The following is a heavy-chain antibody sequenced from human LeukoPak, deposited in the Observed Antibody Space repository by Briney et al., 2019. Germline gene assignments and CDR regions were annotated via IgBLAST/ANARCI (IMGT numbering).Heavy chain of an antibody. D-gene: IGHD2-8*01. CDR3: ARDLAGSAVYYYDY. V-gene: IGHV3-23*01. CDR1: GFTFSSYA. Sequence: GVSLRLSCAASGFTFSSYAIGWVRQAPGKGLEWVSAISNSGGSTYYADSMKGRFTISRDNSKNTLYLQMNSLRAEDTAVYYCARDLAGSAVYYYDYWGQGTLVTVSS. J-gene: IGHJ4*02. CDR2: ISNSGGST.